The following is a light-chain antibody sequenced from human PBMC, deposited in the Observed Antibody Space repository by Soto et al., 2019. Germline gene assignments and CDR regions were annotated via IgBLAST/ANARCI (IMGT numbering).Light chain of an antibody. CDR3: QSYDSSLSGDV. J-gene: IGLJ1*01. CDR1: SSNIGTSSD. V-gene: IGLV1-40*01. Sequence: QSVLTQPPSVSGAPGQRVTVSCTGSSSNIGTSSDVHWYQQLPGTAPKLLIYGNTNRPSGVPDRFSASKSGTSASLAITGLQAEDEADYYCQSYDSSLSGDVFGTGTKVTVL. CDR2: GNT.